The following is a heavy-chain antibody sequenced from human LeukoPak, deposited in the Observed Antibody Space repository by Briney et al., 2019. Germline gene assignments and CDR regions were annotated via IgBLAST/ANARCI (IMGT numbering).Heavy chain of an antibody. CDR2: VYTSGST. CDR3: AKSYFDYSTYYSYYFNL. Sequence: SETLSLTCTVSGGSISGGYWSWIRQPPGRGLEWIGYVYTSGSTNYNPSLKSRVTISVDTSMSQFALKLSSVTAADTAVYYCAKSYFDYSTYYSYYFNLWGQGALVTVSS. D-gene: IGHD4-11*01. J-gene: IGHJ4*02. CDR1: GGSISGGY. V-gene: IGHV4-4*09.